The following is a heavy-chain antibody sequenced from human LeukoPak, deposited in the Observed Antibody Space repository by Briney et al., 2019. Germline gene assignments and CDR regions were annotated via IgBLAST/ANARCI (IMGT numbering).Heavy chain of an antibody. V-gene: IGHV3-48*01. J-gene: IGHJ6*02. D-gene: IGHD3-3*01. CDR2: ISSGSGTI. CDR1: GFTFSSYS. CDR3: TRSQDLTGNDFWSGYYGNAMDV. Sequence: QAGGSLRLSCAASGFTFSSYSMNWVRQAPGKGLEWVSYISSGSGTIYYADSVKGRFTISRDNAKNSLYLQMNSLRADDAAVYYCTRSQDLTGNDFWSGYYGNAMDVWGQGTTVTVSS.